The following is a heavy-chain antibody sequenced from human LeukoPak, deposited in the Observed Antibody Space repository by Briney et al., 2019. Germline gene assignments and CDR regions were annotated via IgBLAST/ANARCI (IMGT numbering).Heavy chain of an antibody. J-gene: IGHJ6*02. CDR3: AKAHYGSGLGYYYYGMDV. V-gene: IGHV3-30*02. CDR1: GFTFSSYG. D-gene: IGHD3-10*01. CDR2: IRYDGSNK. Sequence: GGSLRLSCAASGFTFSSYGMHWVRQAPGKGLEWVAFIRYDGSNKYYADSVKGRFTISRDNSKNTLYLQMNSLRAEDTAVYYCAKAHYGSGLGYYYYGMDVWGQGTTVTVSS.